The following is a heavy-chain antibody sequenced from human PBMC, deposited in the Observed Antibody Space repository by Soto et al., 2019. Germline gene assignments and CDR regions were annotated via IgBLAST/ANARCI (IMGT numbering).Heavy chain of an antibody. CDR2: IYHSGST. Sequence: QLQLQESGSGLVKPSQTLSLTCAVSGGSISSGGYSWSWIRQPPGKGLEWIGYIYHSGSTYYNPSLNSRVTISVDRSKNQFSLKLSSVTAADTAVYYCARGRGYDFWSGTPRFDPWGQGTLVTVSS. V-gene: IGHV4-30-2*01. D-gene: IGHD3-3*01. CDR3: ARGRGYDFWSGTPRFDP. CDR1: GGSISSGGYS. J-gene: IGHJ5*02.